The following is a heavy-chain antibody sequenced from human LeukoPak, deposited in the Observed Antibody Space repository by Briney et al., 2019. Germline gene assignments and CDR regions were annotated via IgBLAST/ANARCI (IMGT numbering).Heavy chain of an antibody. CDR1: GGTFSSYA. J-gene: IGHJ6*03. V-gene: IGHV1-69*13. D-gene: IGHD5-24*01. Sequence: GASVKVSCKASGGTFSSYAISWVRQAPGQGLEWMGGIIPIFGTANYAQKFQGRVTITADESTSTAYMELSSLRSEDTAVYYCARDRWLQSHYYYYYYMDVWGKGTTVTVSS. CDR3: ARDRWLQSHYYYYYYMDV. CDR2: IIPIFGTA.